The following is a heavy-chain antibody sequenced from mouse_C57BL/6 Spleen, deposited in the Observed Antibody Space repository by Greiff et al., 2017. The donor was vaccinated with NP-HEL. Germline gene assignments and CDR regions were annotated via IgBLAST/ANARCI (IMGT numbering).Heavy chain of an antibody. CDR2: ISDGGSYT. Sequence: DVHLVESGGGLVKPGGFLKLSCAASGFTFSSYAMSWVRQTPEKRLEWVATISDGGSYTYYPDNVKGRFTISRDNAKNNLYLQMSHLKSEDTAMYYCAREGDDGYSLFAYWGQGTLVTVSA. D-gene: IGHD2-3*01. J-gene: IGHJ3*01. V-gene: IGHV5-4*01. CDR3: AREGDDGYSLFAY. CDR1: GFTFSSYA.